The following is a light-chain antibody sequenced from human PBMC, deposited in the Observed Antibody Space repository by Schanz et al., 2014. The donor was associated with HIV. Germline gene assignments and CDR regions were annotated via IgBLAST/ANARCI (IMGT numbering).Light chain of an antibody. Sequence: QSVLTQPPSVSGAPGQRVTISCAGSSSNIGARYDVHWYQQLPGTAPKLLIYGNSHRPSGVSNRFSGSKSGNTASLTISGLQAEDEADYYCLSYDRSLSGPYVFGTGTKLTVL. J-gene: IGLJ1*01. CDR3: LSYDRSLSGPYV. V-gene: IGLV1-40*01. CDR2: GNS. CDR1: SSNIGARYD.